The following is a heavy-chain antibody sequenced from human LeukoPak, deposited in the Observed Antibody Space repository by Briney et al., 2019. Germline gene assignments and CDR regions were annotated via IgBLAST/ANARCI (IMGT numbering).Heavy chain of an antibody. CDR3: ARLHPQDYHLDY. Sequence: SETLSLTCTVSGGSISSYYWSWIRQPPGQGLEWIGYIYYSGSTNYNPSLKSRVTISVDTSKNQFSLKLSSVTAADTAVYYCARLHPQDYHLDYWGQGTLVTVSS. CDR1: GGSISSYY. J-gene: IGHJ4*02. D-gene: IGHD3-16*01. V-gene: IGHV4-59*08. CDR2: IYYSGST.